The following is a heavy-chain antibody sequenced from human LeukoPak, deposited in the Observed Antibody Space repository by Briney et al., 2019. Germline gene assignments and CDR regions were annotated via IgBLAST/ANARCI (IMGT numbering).Heavy chain of an antibody. CDR2: IYYSGST. V-gene: IGHV4-59*12. D-gene: IGHD5-18*01. J-gene: IGHJ4*02. CDR3: ARALTAMVSAFDY. Sequence: SETLSLTCTVSGGSISSYYWSWIRQPPGKGLEWIGYIYYSGSTNYNPSLKSRVTISVDTSKNQFSLKLSSVTAADTAVYYCARALTAMVSAFDYWGQGTLVTVSS. CDR1: GGSISSYY.